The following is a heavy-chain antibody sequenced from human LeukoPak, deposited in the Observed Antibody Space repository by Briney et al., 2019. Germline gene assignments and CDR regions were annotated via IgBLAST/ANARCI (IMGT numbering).Heavy chain of an antibody. CDR2: INQDRSEK. V-gene: IGHV3-7*01. D-gene: IGHD3-16*01. J-gene: IGHJ3*02. Sequence: GGSLRLSCEASGFRFGGFWMNWVRQAPGKGPERVANINQDRSEKLYLDSVKGRFTISRDNAKNTLYLQMNSLRVEDTAVYYCTRDVREAYDIWGHGTMVTVSS. CDR1: GFRFGGFW. CDR3: TRDVREAYDI.